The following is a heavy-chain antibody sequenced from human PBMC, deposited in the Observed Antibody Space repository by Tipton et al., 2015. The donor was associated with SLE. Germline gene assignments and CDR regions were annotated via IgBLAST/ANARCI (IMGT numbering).Heavy chain of an antibody. V-gene: IGHV4-34*01. CDR3: AGASSWYDY. CDR1: GGSFSGYY. D-gene: IGHD6-13*01. Sequence: LRLSCAVYGGSFSGYYWSWIRQPPGKGLEWIGEINHSGSTNYNPSLKSRVTISVDTSKNQFSLKLSFVTAADTAVYYCAGASSWYDYWGQGTLVTVSS. J-gene: IGHJ4*02. CDR2: INHSGST.